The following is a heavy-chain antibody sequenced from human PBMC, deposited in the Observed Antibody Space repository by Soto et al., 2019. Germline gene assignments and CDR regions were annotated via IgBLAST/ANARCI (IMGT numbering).Heavy chain of an antibody. CDR3: ARDKVTGLFDY. Sequence: SETLSLTCAVYGGSFSGYYWTWIRQPPGTGLEWIGEINHSGSTNYNPSLKSRVTISVDTSKNQFSLKLTSVTAADTAVYYCARDKVTGLFDYWGQGTLVTVS. CDR2: INHSGST. CDR1: GGSFSGYY. V-gene: IGHV4-34*01. J-gene: IGHJ4*02. D-gene: IGHD2-8*02.